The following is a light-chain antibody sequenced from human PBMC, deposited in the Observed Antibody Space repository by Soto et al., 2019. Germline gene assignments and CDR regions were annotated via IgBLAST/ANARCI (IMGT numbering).Light chain of an antibody. CDR1: QPISLY. V-gene: IGKV1-39*01. Sequence: DIQMTQSPSSLSASVGDTVTITCRASQPISLYLSWYQQKPGKAPKLLMSATSRLQSGVPSRFSGSGSGTGFTLTITILQPEDFATYYCQHSYTAPLTFGGGTRVQI. J-gene: IGKJ4*01. CDR3: QHSYTAPLT. CDR2: ATS.